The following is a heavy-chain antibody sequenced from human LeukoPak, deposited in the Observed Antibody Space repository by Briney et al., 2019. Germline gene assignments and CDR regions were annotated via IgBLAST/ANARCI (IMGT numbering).Heavy chain of an antibody. Sequence: GASVKVSCKASGYTFTSYGISWVRQAPGRGLEWMGWITAYSGRTNYAQKLQGRVTMTTDTSTSTAYMELRSLRSDDTAVYYCARGPGGRSGYYPLEDYYYYYYMDVWGKGTTVTVSS. CDR2: ITAYSGRT. D-gene: IGHD3-22*01. J-gene: IGHJ6*03. CDR1: GYTFTSYG. CDR3: ARGPGGRSGYYPLEDYYYYYYMDV. V-gene: IGHV1-18*01.